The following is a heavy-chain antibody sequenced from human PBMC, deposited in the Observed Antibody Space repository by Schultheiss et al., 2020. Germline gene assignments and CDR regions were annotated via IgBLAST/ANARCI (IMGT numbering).Heavy chain of an antibody. J-gene: IGHJ4*02. CDR3: ARGATGGLGELSLGY. V-gene: IGHV4-59*01. CDR1: GGSISSYY. D-gene: IGHD3-16*02. CDR2: VYNSGNT. Sequence: SETLSLTCTVSGGSISSYYWSWIRQPPGKGLEWIGYVYNSGNTIYNPSVESRATISIDASKNQFSLKLSSVTAADTAVYYCARGATGGLGELSLGYWGQGTLVTVSS.